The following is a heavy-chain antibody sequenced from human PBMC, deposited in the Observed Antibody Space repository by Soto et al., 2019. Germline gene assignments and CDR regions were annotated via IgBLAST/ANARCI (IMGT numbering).Heavy chain of an antibody. J-gene: IGHJ4*02. CDR2: MYSSGSS. CDR3: AREWSGFDY. Sequence: QVQLQESGPGLVKPSETLSLICTVSGGSMTPYKCTWIRQTPGRGLEWIAYMYSSGSSSYNPSLKSRVTLSVDTSRNQFSLKLNSSTAADTAVYYCAREWSGFDYWGQGILVTVSS. D-gene: IGHD2-15*01. V-gene: IGHV4-59*01. CDR1: GGSMTPYK.